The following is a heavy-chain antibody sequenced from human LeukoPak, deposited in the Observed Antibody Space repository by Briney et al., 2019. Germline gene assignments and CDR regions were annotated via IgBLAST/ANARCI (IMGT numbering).Heavy chain of an antibody. Sequence: SETLSLTCTVSGGSISSGGYYWSWIRQHPGKGLEWIGYIYYSGSTYYNPSLKSRVTISVDTSKNQFSLKLSSVTAADTAVYYCARVGITMARGRIPYAFDIWGQGTMVTVSS. J-gene: IGHJ3*02. CDR1: GGSISSGGYY. CDR2: IYYSGST. D-gene: IGHD3-10*01. V-gene: IGHV4-31*03. CDR3: ARVGITMARGRIPYAFDI.